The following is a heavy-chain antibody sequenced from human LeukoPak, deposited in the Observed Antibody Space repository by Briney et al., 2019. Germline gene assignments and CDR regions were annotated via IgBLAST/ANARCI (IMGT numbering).Heavy chain of an antibody. CDR3: ASDGGRSNLAVL. D-gene: IGHD6-19*01. V-gene: IGHV4-4*07. J-gene: IGHJ4*02. CDR2: IYNSGAT. Sequence: SETLSLTCTVSGGSIGSYYWSWMRQFAGNGLEWIGRIYNSGATHYHPSLKSRVTISVDTSKNQISLKLTSVTAADTAVYYCASDGGRSNLAVLWGQGTLVTVSS. CDR1: GGSIGSYY.